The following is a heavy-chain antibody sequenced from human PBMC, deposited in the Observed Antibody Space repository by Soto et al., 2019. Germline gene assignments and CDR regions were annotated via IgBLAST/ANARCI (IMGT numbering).Heavy chain of an antibody. CDR3: AREFGRYYSHISAYYPYGLDP. Sequence: SVQVSCRASGDTLRNYAISWVRQAPGQGLEWMGGIIPMFGTANYAQNFQGRVTITADESTSTAYMELSRLRSEDTAVYYCAREFGRYYSHISAYYPYGLDPWGQGTMVTVSS. V-gene: IGHV1-69*13. D-gene: IGHD3-22*01. CDR2: IIPMFGTA. CDR1: GDTLRNYA. J-gene: IGHJ5*02.